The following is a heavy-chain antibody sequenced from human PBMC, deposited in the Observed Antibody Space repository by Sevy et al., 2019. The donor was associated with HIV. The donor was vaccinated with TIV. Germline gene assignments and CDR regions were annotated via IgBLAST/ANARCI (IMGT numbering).Heavy chain of an antibody. V-gene: IGHV3-21*01. CDR2: ISSSSSYI. J-gene: IGHJ6*02. D-gene: IGHD2-2*02. CDR1: GFTFSSYS. CDR3: ARAVLGDCSSTSCYNGMDV. Sequence: GGSLRLSCAASGFTFSSYSMNWVRQAPGKGLEWVSSISSSSSYIYYAHSVKGRFTISRDNAKNSLYLQMNSLRAEDTAVYYCARAVLGDCSSTSCYNGMDVWGQGTTVTVSS.